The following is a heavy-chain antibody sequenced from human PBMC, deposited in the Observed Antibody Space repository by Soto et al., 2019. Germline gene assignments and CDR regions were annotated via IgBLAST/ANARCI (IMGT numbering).Heavy chain of an antibody. CDR2: IYSGGST. CDR1: GFTVSSNY. CDR3: ARVGSLRFLEWLLLPDYYYYGMDV. V-gene: IGHV3-53*01. D-gene: IGHD3-3*01. J-gene: IGHJ6*02. Sequence: LRLSCAASGFTVSSNYMSWVRQAPGKGLEWXSVIYSGGSTYYADSVKGRFTISRDNSKNTLYLQMNSLRAEDTAVYYCARVGSLRFLEWLLLPDYYYYGMDVWGQGATVTVSS.